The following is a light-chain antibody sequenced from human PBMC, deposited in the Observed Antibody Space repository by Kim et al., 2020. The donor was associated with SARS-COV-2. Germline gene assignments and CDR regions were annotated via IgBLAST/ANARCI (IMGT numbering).Light chain of an antibody. V-gene: IGKV3-20*01. Sequence: QGEGATLPCRASQSIGGSYLAWFQQKPGQAPRLLIYGASGRATDIPDRFSGSGSGTDFTLTISRLETEDFAVYYCHQYGSSPDTFGQGTRLE. CDR3: HQYGSSPDT. CDR2: GAS. J-gene: IGKJ5*01. CDR1: QSIGGSY.